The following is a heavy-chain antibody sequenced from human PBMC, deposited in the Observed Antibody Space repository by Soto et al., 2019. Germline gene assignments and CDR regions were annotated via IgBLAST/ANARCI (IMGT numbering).Heavy chain of an antibody. CDR1: GGSLSSYY. Sequence: SDTLSLTCTVSGGSLSSYYWSWIRQPPGKGLEWIGYIYYSGSTNYNPSLKSRVTISVDTSKNQFSLKLSSVTAADTAVYYCARGVLFQPPAFDIWGQGTMVNVSS. J-gene: IGHJ3*02. CDR2: IYYSGST. D-gene: IGHD2-2*01. V-gene: IGHV4-59*08. CDR3: ARGVLFQPPAFDI.